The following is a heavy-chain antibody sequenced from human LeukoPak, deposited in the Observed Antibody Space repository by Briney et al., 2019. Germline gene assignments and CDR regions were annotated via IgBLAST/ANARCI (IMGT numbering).Heavy chain of an antibody. D-gene: IGHD3-10*01. CDR2: IYYSGNT. CDR3: ARASLDYYGSGSYSLDY. Sequence: PSETLSLTCTVSGASIGASRYYWGWSRQPPGKGLEWIGNIYYSGNTYFNPSLKSRVTISVDTTKNQFSLKLSSVTAADTAVYYCARASLDYYGSGSYSLDYGGQGTLVTVSA. J-gene: IGHJ4*02. V-gene: IGHV4-39*07. CDR1: GASIGASRYY.